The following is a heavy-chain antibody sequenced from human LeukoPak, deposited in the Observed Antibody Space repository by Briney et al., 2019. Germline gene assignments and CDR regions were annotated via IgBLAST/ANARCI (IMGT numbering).Heavy chain of an antibody. Sequence: GASVKVSCKASGYTFTNYYMHWVRQAPGQGLEWMGIINPSGGDTTYAQKFQGRVTMTRDTSTSTVYMDLSSLRSEDTAVYYCARTYYYDSSGYYSFGQDWGQGTLVTVSS. CDR2: INPSGGDT. CDR1: GYTFTNYY. J-gene: IGHJ4*02. D-gene: IGHD3-22*01. V-gene: IGHV1-46*01. CDR3: ARTYYYDSSGYYSFGQD.